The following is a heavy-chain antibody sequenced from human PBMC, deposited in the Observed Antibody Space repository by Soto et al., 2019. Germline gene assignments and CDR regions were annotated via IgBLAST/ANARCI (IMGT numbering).Heavy chain of an antibody. CDR3: ARERKQQLVDY. D-gene: IGHD6-13*01. V-gene: IGHV3-11*01. Sequence: GGSLRLSCVASGFTFSDYYMSWIRQAPGKGLEWVSYISSSGSTIYYADSVKGRFTISRDNAKNTLYLQMNSLRAEDTAVYYCARERKQQLVDYWGQGTLVTVSS. J-gene: IGHJ4*02. CDR2: ISSSGSTI. CDR1: GFTFSDYY.